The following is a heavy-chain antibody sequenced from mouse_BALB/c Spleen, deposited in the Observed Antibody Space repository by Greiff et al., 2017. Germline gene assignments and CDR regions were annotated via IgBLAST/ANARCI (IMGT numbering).Heavy chain of an antibody. Sequence: QVQLQQPGAELVRPGASVKLSCKASGYTFTSYWINWVKQRPGQGLEWIGNIYPSDSYTNYNQKFKDKATLTVDKSSSTAYMQLSSPTSEDSAVYYCTKSYGNYAWFAYWGQGTLVTVSA. CDR2: IYPSDSYT. J-gene: IGHJ3*01. V-gene: IGHV1-69*02. CDR1: GYTFTSYW. CDR3: TKSYGNYAWFAY. D-gene: IGHD2-1*01.